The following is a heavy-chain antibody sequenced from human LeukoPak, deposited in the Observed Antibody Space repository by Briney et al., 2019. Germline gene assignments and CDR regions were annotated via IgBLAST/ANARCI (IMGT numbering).Heavy chain of an antibody. CDR3: AREYCSSTSCSVDY. CDR2: IYSGGST. CDR1: GFTVSSNY. Sequence: GGSLRLSCAASGFTVSSNYMSWVRQAPGKGLEWVSVIYSGGSTYYADSVKGRFTISRDNSKNTLYHQMNSLRAEDTAVYYCAREYCSSTSCSVDYWGQRTLVTVSS. V-gene: IGHV3-66*02. D-gene: IGHD2-2*01. J-gene: IGHJ4*02.